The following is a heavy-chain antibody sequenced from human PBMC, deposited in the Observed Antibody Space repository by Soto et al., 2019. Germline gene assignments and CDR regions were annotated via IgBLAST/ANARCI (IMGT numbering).Heavy chain of an antibody. V-gene: IGHV4-39*01. CDR2: IYYSGST. J-gene: IGHJ6*02. Sequence: PSETLSLTCTVSGGSISSSSYYWGWIRQPPGKGLEWIGSIYYSGSTYYNPPLKSRVTMSVDTSKNQFSLKLSSVTAADTAVYYCARRAPLTFKRILYGMDVWGQGTTVTSP. CDR3: ARRAPLTFKRILYGMDV. D-gene: IGHD1-20*01. CDR1: GGSISSSSYY.